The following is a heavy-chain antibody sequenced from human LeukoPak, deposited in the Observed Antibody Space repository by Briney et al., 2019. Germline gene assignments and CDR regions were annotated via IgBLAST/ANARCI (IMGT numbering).Heavy chain of an antibody. J-gene: IGHJ3*01. CDR2: IIPLLGIA. CDR3: ARDIDYGDPNGGF. Sequence: SVKVSCKASGGVFSSYAISWVRQAPGQGLEWMGRIIPLLGIANYAQKFQGRVTITADKPTSTAYMELSSLRSEDTAVYYCARDIDYGDPNGGFWGQGTVVTISS. V-gene: IGHV1-69*04. CDR1: GGVFSSYA. D-gene: IGHD4-17*01.